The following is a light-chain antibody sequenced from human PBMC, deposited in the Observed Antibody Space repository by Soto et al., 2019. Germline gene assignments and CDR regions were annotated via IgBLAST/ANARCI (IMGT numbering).Light chain of an antibody. Sequence: QSVLTQPPSVSAAPGQKVTISCSGSSSNIGNNYVSWYQQLPGTAPKLLIYENNKRPSGIPDRFSGSKSGTSATLVITGLQTGDEADYYCGTWDSILSVRFFGGGTKVTVL. V-gene: IGLV1-51*02. CDR1: SSNIGNNY. CDR2: ENN. J-gene: IGLJ2*01. CDR3: GTWDSILSVRF.